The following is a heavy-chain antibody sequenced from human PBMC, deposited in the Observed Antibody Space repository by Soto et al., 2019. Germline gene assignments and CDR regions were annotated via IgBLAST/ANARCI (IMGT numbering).Heavy chain of an antibody. V-gene: IGHV1-3*01. J-gene: IGHJ4*02. CDR1: GYTFISYA. CDR2: INAGNGNT. D-gene: IGHD6-13*01. Sequence: ASVKVSCKASGYTFISYAMHWVRQAPGQRLEWMGWINAGNGNTKYSQKFQGRVTITRDTSASTAYMELSSLRSEDTAVYYCARAQSIAAAGRGCLGYWGQGTLVTVSS. CDR3: ARAQSIAAAGRGCLGY.